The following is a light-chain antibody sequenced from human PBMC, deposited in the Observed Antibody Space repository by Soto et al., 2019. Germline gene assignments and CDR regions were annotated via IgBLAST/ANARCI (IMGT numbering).Light chain of an antibody. Sequence: DIQMTQSPSTLSAYVGDRVTITCRASQSIFNWLAWYQQKPGKAPNLLIYDASSLQSGVPARFSGSGSGTEFPLTISSLQPDDSATYYCHQYKSATFGQGTKLEI. CDR1: QSIFNW. V-gene: IGKV1-5*01. CDR3: HQYKSAT. CDR2: DAS. J-gene: IGKJ2*01.